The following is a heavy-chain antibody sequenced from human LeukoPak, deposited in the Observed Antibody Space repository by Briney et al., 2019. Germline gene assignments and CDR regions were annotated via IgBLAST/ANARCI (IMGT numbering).Heavy chain of an antibody. Sequence: GGSLRLSCAASGFTFSSYGMHWVRQAPGKGLEWVAVISYDGSNKYYADSVKGRFTISRGNSKNTLYLQMNSLRAEDTAVYYCAKVEDTGPFDPWGQGTLVTVSS. CDR1: GFTFSSYG. D-gene: IGHD5-18*01. CDR3: AKVEDTGPFDP. J-gene: IGHJ5*02. V-gene: IGHV3-30*18. CDR2: ISYDGSNK.